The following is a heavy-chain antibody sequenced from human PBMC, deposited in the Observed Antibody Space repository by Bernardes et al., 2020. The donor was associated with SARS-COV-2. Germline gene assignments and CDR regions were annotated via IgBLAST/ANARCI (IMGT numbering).Heavy chain of an antibody. Sequence: GGSLRLSCAASGFTFSTYWMSWVRQAPGKGLEWVANIKRAGSEKYYVDSVKGRFTISRDNAKNTLYLQIDSLRAEDTAVYYCVRGLQVASRSTRDRWGQGTLVTVSS. CDR1: GFTFSTYW. CDR3: VRGLQVASRSTRDR. CDR2: IKRAGSEK. J-gene: IGHJ5*02. D-gene: IGHD5-12*01. V-gene: IGHV3-7*01.